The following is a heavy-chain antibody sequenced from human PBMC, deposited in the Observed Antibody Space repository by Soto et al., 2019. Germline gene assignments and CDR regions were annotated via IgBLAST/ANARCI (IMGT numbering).Heavy chain of an antibody. D-gene: IGHD2-2*02. CDR1: GFTFNTYG. CDR3: AKSPNFYCSSPNCYKYYFDH. Sequence: HPGGSLRLSCAASGFTFNTYGIHWVRQAPGKGLEWVAVISYDGSEKYYVDSVKGRFTISKDNSKITLYLQMNSLRPEDTAVYYCAKSPNFYCSSPNCYKYYFDHWGQGTRVTVSS. V-gene: IGHV3-30*18. CDR2: ISYDGSEK. J-gene: IGHJ4*02.